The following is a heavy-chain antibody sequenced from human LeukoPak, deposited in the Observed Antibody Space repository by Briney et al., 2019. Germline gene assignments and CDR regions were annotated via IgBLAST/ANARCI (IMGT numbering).Heavy chain of an antibody. CDR3: ARDRNKGHSSSYHTWFDP. V-gene: IGHV1-18*01. J-gene: IGHJ5*02. CDR1: GDTFTSYG. Sequence: GASVKVSCKASGDTFTSYGFSWVRQAPGQGLEWMGWISAYNGNTNYAQKFQGRVTMTTATSTSTAYMELRSLRSDDTAVYYCARDRNKGHSSSYHTWFDPWGQGTLVTVSS. CDR2: ISAYNGNT. D-gene: IGHD3-22*01.